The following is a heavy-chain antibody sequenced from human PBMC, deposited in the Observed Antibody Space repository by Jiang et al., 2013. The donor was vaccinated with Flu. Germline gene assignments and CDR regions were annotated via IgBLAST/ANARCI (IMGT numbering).Heavy chain of an antibody. J-gene: IGHJ4*02. V-gene: IGHV1-69*01. CDR1: GGTFSSYA. CDR3: ARESVLVGAPTGTGCYFDY. CDR2: IIPIFGTA. Sequence: SGAEVKKPGSSVKVSCKASGGTFSSYAISWVRQAPGQGLEWMGGIIPIFGTANYAQKFQGRVTITADESTSTAYMELSSLRSEDTAVYYCARESVLVGAPTGTGCYFDYWGQGTLVTVSS. D-gene: IGHD1-26*01.